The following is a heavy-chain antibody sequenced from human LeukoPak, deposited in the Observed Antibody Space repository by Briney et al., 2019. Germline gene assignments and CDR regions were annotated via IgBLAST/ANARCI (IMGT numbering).Heavy chain of an antibody. J-gene: IGHJ4*02. Sequence: PSETLSLTCTLSGGSISSYYWSWVRQPPGKGLEWIGYIYYSGSTNYNSSVRSRVTISVDTSKNQFSLKLSSVTAADTAVYYCARGGSSSPLDYWGQGTLVTVSS. V-gene: IGHV4-59*01. CDR3: ARGGSSSPLDY. D-gene: IGHD6-6*01. CDR2: IYYSGST. CDR1: GGSISSYY.